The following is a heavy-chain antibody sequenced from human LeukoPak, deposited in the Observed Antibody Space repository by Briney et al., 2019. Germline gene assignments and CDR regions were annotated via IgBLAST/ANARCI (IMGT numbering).Heavy chain of an antibody. CDR1: GFTFSSCW. Sequence: GGSLRLSCAASGFTFSSCWMNWVRQAPGKGLEWVANIKQDGSEKYYVDSVKGRSTISRDNAKNSLYLQMSSLRVDDTAVYYCARLNRMVRGVIGTGDYWGQGTLVTVSS. CDR2: IKQDGSEK. CDR3: ARLNRMVRGVIGTGDY. V-gene: IGHV3-7*01. J-gene: IGHJ4*02. D-gene: IGHD3-10*01.